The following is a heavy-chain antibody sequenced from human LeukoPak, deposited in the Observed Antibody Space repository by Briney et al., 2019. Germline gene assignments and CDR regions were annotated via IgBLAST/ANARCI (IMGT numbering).Heavy chain of an antibody. J-gene: IGHJ4*02. Sequence: PGGSLRLSCAASGFTFSSYGMHWVRQAPGKGLEWVAVIWYDGSNKYYADSVKGRFTISRDNSKNTLYLQMNSLRAEDTAVYYCARASSSWDEGMDYWGQGTLVTVSS. V-gene: IGHV3-33*01. CDR3: ARASSSWDEGMDY. D-gene: IGHD6-13*01. CDR2: IWYDGSNK. CDR1: GFTFSSYG.